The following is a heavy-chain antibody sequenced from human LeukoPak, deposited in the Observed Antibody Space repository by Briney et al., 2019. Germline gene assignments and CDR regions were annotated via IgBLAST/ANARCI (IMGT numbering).Heavy chain of an antibody. J-gene: IGHJ3*02. CDR1: GGSISGYY. D-gene: IGHD2-15*01. Sequence: SETLSPSCAVYGGSISGYYWSWLRQPPGKGLEWIGEINHSGSTNYNPSLKSRVTISVDTSKNQFSLKLSSVTAADTAVYYCARVGYCSGGSCPGAFDIWGQGTMVTVSS. CDR2: INHSGST. V-gene: IGHV4-34*01. CDR3: ARVGYCSGGSCPGAFDI.